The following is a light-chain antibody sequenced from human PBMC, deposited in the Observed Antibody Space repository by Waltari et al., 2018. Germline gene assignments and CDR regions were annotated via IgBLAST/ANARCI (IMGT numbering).Light chain of an antibody. CDR3: MQALQTPWT. Sequence: DIVMTQSPLSLPVTPGEPASISCSSSQSLLHSNGYNYLDWYLKKPGQSPQLLIYLGSNRASGVPDRFSGSGSGTDFTLKISRVEAEDVGVYYCMQALQTPWTFGQGTKVEIK. CDR2: LGS. V-gene: IGKV2-28*01. J-gene: IGKJ1*01. CDR1: QSLLHSNGYNY.